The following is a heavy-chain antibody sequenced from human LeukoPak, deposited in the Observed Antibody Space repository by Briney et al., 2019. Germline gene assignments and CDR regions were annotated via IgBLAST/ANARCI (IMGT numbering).Heavy chain of an antibody. J-gene: IGHJ4*02. V-gene: IGHV3-74*01. CDR3: AKASTFGELNRPFDY. D-gene: IGHD3-10*01. CDR2: INTDGITT. Sequence: SGGSLRLSCAASGFPFSNYWMHWVRQAPGEGLVWVSRINTDGITTSYADSVKGRFTISRDNAKNTMYLEMNSLRAEDTAVYYCAKASTFGELNRPFDYWGQGTLVTVSS. CDR1: GFPFSNYW.